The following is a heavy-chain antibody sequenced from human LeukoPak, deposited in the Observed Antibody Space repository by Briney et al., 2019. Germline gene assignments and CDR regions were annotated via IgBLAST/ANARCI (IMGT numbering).Heavy chain of an antibody. CDR1: GGSIGRGSYY. V-gene: IGHV4-39*07. Sequence: SETLSLTCSVSGGSIGRGSYYWGWIRQSPGKGLEWIGSIYYSGSTNYNPSLKSRVTISVDTSKNQFSLKLSSVTAADTAVYYCARDEHSSSWYRGEFASDIWGQGTMVTVSS. J-gene: IGHJ3*02. D-gene: IGHD6-13*01. CDR2: IYYSGST. CDR3: ARDEHSSSWYRGEFASDI.